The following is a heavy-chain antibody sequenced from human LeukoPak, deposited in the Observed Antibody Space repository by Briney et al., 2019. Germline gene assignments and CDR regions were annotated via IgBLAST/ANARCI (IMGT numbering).Heavy chain of an antibody. CDR3: ARAWVPLYVVTAKPPYNWFDP. CDR2: INHSGST. V-gene: IGHV4-34*01. J-gene: IGHJ5*02. CDR1: GGTFSGYY. Sequence: SETLSLTCAVYGGTFSGYYWSWIRQPPGKGLEWIGEINHSGSTNYNPSLTSRVTISVDTSKNQFSLTLSSVTAADTAVYYCARAWVPLYVVTAKPPYNWFDPWGQGTLVTVSS. D-gene: IGHD2-21*02.